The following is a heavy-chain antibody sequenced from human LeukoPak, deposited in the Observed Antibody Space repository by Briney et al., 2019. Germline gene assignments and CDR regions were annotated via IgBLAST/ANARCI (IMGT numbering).Heavy chain of an antibody. J-gene: IGHJ4*02. CDR3: AREDAGFDY. V-gene: IGHV4-39*02. Sequence: SETLSLTCSVSGGSISGRRYYWGWIRQPPGRGLEWIGSIHYDGATYYNPSLKSRVTMSVDTSKNQVSLKLRSGTAADTAVYYCAREDAGFDYWGQGTLVTVSS. D-gene: IGHD1-1*01. CDR2: IHYDGAT. CDR1: GGSISGRRYY.